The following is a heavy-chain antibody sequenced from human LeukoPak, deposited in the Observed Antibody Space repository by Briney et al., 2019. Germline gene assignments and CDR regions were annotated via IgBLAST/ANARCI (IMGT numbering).Heavy chain of an antibody. Sequence: PGGSLRLSCAASGFTFSSYAMSWVRQAPGKGLEWVSAISGSGGSTYYADSVKGRFTISRDNSKNTLYLQMNSLRAEDTAEYYCAKDRVEMATIGLFDYWGQGTLVTVSS. CDR2: ISGSGGST. J-gene: IGHJ4*02. CDR3: AKDRVEMATIGLFDY. CDR1: GFTFSSYA. V-gene: IGHV3-23*01. D-gene: IGHD5-24*01.